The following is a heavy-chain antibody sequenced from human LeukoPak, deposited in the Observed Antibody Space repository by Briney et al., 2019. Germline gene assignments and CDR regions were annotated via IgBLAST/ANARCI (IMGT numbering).Heavy chain of an antibody. D-gene: IGHD3-10*01. J-gene: IGHJ4*02. CDR3: ARDITMVRGVEIDY. Sequence: GGSLRLSCAASGFTYSDYYMSWIRQAPGKGLEWVSYISSSGSTIYYADSVKGRFTISRDNAKNSLYLQMNSLRAEDTAVYYCARDITMVRGVEIDYWGQGTLVTVSS. CDR2: ISSSGSTI. CDR1: GFTYSDYY. V-gene: IGHV3-11*04.